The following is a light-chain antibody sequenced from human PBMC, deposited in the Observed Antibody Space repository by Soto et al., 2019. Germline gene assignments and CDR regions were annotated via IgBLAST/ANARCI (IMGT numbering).Light chain of an antibody. CDR2: KAS. V-gene: IGKV1-5*03. J-gene: IGKJ4*01. CDR1: QSVGTW. CDR3: QQYNSYPLT. Sequence: DIQMTQSPSTRSASVGDRGTITCRASQSVGTWLAWYQQKPGKAPKVLIYKASSLQSGVPSRFSGSGSGTEFTLTISSLQPDDFATYYCQQYNSYPLTFGGGTKVDIK.